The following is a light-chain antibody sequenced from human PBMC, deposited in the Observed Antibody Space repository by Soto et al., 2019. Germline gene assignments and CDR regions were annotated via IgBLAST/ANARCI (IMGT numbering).Light chain of an antibody. V-gene: IGKV3-15*01. CDR2: GAS. CDR1: QSVEVY. Sequence: EIVMTQSPGTLSVSPGESATLSCRAIQSVEVYLAWYQHKPGQAPRLLIYGASNRATGVPARFSGSGSGTEFTLTISNVQSEDCAIYYCQHYNNWPRGTFGQGTKVDIK. J-gene: IGKJ1*01. CDR3: QHYNNWPRGT.